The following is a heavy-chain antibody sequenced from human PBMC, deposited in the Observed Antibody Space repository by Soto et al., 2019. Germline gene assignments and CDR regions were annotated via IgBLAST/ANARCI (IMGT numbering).Heavy chain of an antibody. D-gene: IGHD3-10*01. Sequence: ASVKVSCKASGGTFSSYAISWVRQAPGQGLEWMGGIIPIFGTANYAQKFQGRVTITADESTSTAYMELSSLRSEDTAVYYCARDGRGDGYIDVRGQGTTVTVSS. CDR2: IIPIFGTA. CDR1: GGTFSSYA. J-gene: IGHJ6*03. V-gene: IGHV1-69*13. CDR3: ARDGRGDGYIDV.